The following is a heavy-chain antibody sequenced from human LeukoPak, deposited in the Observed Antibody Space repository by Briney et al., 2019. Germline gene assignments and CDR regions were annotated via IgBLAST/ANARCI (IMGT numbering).Heavy chain of an antibody. J-gene: IGHJ4*02. D-gene: IGHD2-2*01. V-gene: IGHV3-23*01. CDR2: ISGSGGST. CDR1: GFTFSSYA. Sequence: PGGSLRLSCAASGFTFSSYAMSWVRQAPGKGLEWVSAISGSGGSTYYADSVKGRFSISRDNSKSTLFLQLNSLRSEGTAVYYCAKSLPLPAYFDYWGQGTLVTVSS. CDR3: AKSLPLPAYFDY.